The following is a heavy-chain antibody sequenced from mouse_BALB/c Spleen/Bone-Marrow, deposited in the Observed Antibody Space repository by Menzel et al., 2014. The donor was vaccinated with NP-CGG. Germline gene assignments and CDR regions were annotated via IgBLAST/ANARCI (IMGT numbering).Heavy chain of an antibody. CDR2: ILTGSGTA. V-gene: IGHV1-9*01. Sequence: VQLQQSGAELMKPGASVKISCKATGYTFSNYWIDWVRQRPGNGLEWIGAILTGSGTANYKEKFKGKSTFTADTASNTAYMQLSSLTSEDSALYYCARASVVPYYSDFWGQGTTLTVSS. J-gene: IGHJ2*01. CDR1: GYTFSNYW. CDR3: ARASVVPYYSDF. D-gene: IGHD1-1*01.